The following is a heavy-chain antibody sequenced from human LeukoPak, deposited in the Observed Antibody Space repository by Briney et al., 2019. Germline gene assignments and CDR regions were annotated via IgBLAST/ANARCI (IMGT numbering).Heavy chain of an antibody. Sequence: AGGSLRLSCAASGSSSSYIMIWVGHAAGRGLVWVASLSASGGSTYYADSVKGRFTISRDNSKNTLYLQMSSLRAEDTAVYFCAKDLILVLPAAYDYWGQGTLVTVSS. D-gene: IGHD2-2*01. CDR3: AKDLILVLPAAYDY. CDR1: GSSSSYI. V-gene: IGHV3-23*01. J-gene: IGHJ4*02. CDR2: LSASGGST.